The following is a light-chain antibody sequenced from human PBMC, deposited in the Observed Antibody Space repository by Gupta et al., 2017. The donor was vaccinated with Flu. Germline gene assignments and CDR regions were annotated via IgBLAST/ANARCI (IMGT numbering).Light chain of an antibody. CDR1: QGISRG. J-gene: IGKJ1*01. Sequence: PSTLSASVGDRVTITCLASQGISRGLAWYQQKPGQAPKLLIYKASKLESGVPSRFSGSGSETEFTLTISMLHPDDVATYYFQDEGNYSRAFGQGTKVEI. CDR3: QDEGNYSRA. CDR2: KAS. V-gene: IGKV1-5*03.